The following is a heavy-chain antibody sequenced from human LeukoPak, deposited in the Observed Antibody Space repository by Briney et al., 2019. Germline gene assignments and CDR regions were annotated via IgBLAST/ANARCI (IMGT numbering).Heavy chain of an antibody. CDR3: ARDRGMVWLDP. J-gene: IGHJ5*02. Sequence: ASVMVSCKASGYTFTSYGISWVRQAPGQGLEWMGWISTNNGNTNYAQKFQGRVTMTTDTSTSTAYMELRSLRSDDTAVYYCARDRGMVWLDPRGQGTLVTVSS. D-gene: IGHD3-10*01. CDR1: GYTFTSYG. CDR2: ISTNNGNT. V-gene: IGHV1-18*01.